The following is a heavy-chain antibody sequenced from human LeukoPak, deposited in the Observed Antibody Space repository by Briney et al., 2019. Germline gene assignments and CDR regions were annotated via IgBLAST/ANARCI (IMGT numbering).Heavy chain of an antibody. CDR2: VYYTGST. V-gene: IGHV4-61*01. Sequence: SETLSLTCTVSGGSISSSSYYWSWVRQPPGKGLEWIGFVYYTGSTNYSPSLKSRVTISVDTSKNQFSLKLRSVTATDTAVYYCARISSSNWYNERGAFDVWGQGTMVTVSS. J-gene: IGHJ3*01. CDR1: GGSISSSSYY. D-gene: IGHD6-13*01. CDR3: ARISSSNWYNERGAFDV.